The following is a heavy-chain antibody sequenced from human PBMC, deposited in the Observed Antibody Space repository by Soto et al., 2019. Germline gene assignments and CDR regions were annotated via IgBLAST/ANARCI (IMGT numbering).Heavy chain of an antibody. D-gene: IGHD2-15*01. V-gene: IGHV3-7*05. CDR2: IKQDGTET. J-gene: IGHJ6*02. Sequence: PGGSLRLACAASGFTFSSYWMSWVRQAPGRGLEWVANIKQDGTETYYVDSVKGRFTISRDNAKNSLYLQMNSLRAEDTAVYYCARDRYCSGGSCYYYYVMDVWAQRTTVTVSS. CDR3: ARDRYCSGGSCYYYYVMDV. CDR1: GFTFSSYW.